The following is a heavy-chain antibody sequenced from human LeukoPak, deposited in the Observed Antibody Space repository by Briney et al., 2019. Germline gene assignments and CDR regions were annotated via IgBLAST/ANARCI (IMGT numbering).Heavy chain of an antibody. V-gene: IGHV3-30*03. CDR1: GFTFSSYG. CDR3: ARDLGQYYDTSDNWFDP. J-gene: IGHJ5*02. Sequence: GGSLRLSCAASGFTFSSYGMHWVRQAPGKGLEWVAVISYDGSKKYYADSVQGRFTISRDNSKNTLNLQMNSLRAEDTAVYYCARDLGQYYDTSDNWFDPWGQGTLVTVSS. D-gene: IGHD3-22*01. CDR2: ISYDGSKK.